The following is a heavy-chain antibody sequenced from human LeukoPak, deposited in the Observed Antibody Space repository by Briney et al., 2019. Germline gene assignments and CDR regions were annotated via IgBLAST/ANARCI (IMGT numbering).Heavy chain of an antibody. CDR1: GFTFSSYA. D-gene: IGHD1-7*01. CDR2: ISGSGAST. Sequence: GGSLRLSCAASGFTFSSYAMSWVRQAPGKGLEWVSAISGSGASTYYADSVKGRFTISRDNSKNTLYLQMNSLRAEDTAVYYCAKRGVGTGTTDWGQGTLVTVSS. CDR3: AKRGVGTGTTD. V-gene: IGHV3-23*01. J-gene: IGHJ4*02.